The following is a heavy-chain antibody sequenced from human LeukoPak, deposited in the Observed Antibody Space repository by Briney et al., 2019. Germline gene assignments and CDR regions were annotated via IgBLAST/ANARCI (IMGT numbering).Heavy chain of an antibody. CDR3: ARETPYGSGSYPFDY. V-gene: IGHV4-34*01. CDR2: INHSGST. CDR1: GGSFKGYY. J-gene: IGHJ4*02. D-gene: IGHD3-10*01. Sequence: SETLSLTCAVYGGSFKGYYWSWIRQPPGKGLEWIGEINHSGSTNYNPSLKSRVTISVDTSKNQFSLKLSSVTAADTAVYYCARETPYGSGSYPFDYWGQGILVTVSS.